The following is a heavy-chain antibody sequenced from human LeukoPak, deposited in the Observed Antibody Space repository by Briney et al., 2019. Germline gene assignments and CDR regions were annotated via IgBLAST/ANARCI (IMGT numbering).Heavy chain of an antibody. D-gene: IGHD2-2*01. J-gene: IGHJ3*01. Sequence: GGSLRLSCAASGFTFDDYDMHWVRQAPGKVLGWVSGVSWNSVTIAYAESVRGRFTISRDNDENFLYLQMNSLRGADTALYYCVKLHCSSSNCFAGSFDVWGQGTMVTVSS. V-gene: IGHV3-9*01. CDR2: VSWNSVTI. CDR1: GFTFDDYD. CDR3: VKLHCSSSNCFAGSFDV.